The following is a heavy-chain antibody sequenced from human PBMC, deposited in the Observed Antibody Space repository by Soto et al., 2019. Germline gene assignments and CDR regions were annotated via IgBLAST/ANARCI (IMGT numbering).Heavy chain of an antibody. CDR1: GYTFTSYA. J-gene: IGHJ6*02. CDR2: INAGNGNT. V-gene: IGHV1-3*05. D-gene: IGHD3-22*01. CDR3: ARTVYYDSSGYSEFFYYGMDV. Sequence: QVQLVQSGAEEKKPGASVKVSCKASGYTFTSYAMHWVRQAPGQRLEWMGWINAGNGNTKYSQKFQGRVTITRDTSASTAYMELSSLRSEDTAVYYCARTVYYDSSGYSEFFYYGMDVWGQGTTVTVSS.